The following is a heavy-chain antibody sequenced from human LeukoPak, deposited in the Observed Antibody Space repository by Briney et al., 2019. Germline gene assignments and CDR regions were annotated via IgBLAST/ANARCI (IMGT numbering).Heavy chain of an antibody. J-gene: IGHJ4*02. V-gene: IGHV3-21*01. CDR2: ITSRGCYI. CDR1: GFTFSSYS. CDR3: TRKGSQWDFLVDY. Sequence: GGSLRLSCAASGFTFSSYSMNWVRQAPGKGLEWVSSITSRGCYIFYADSVKGRFTISRDNSEHSLYLQMDSLTAEDTAVYYCTRKGSQWDFLVDYWGQGTRVAVSP. D-gene: IGHD2/OR15-2a*01.